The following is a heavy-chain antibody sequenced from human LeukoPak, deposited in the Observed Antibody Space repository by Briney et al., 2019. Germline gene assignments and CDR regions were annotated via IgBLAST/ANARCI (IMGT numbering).Heavy chain of an antibody. J-gene: IGHJ5*02. D-gene: IGHD2-15*01. CDR2: IKQDGSEK. Sequence: GGSLRLSCAASGFTFSSYWMSWVRQAPGKGLEWVANIKQDGSEKYYVDSVKGRFTISRDNAKNSLYLQMNSLRAEDTAVYYCARVIVVVVAATGKRQMFDPWGQGTLVTVSS. CDR1: GFTFSSYW. V-gene: IGHV3-7*01. CDR3: ARVIVVVVAATGKRQMFDP.